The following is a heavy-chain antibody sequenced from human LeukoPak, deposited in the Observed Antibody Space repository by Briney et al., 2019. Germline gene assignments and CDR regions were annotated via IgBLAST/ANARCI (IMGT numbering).Heavy chain of an antibody. J-gene: IGHJ4*02. CDR1: GGSISSGDYY. D-gene: IGHD1-26*01. CDR3: ARVPVYSGTYFDY. CDR2: IYYSGST. Sequence: SETLSLTCTVSGGSISSGDYYWSWLRQPPGKGLEWFGHIYYSGSTYFNPSLKSRVTISVETSKNQFSLKLSSVTAADTAVYYCARVPVYSGTYFDYWGQGTLVTVSS. V-gene: IGHV4-30-4*01.